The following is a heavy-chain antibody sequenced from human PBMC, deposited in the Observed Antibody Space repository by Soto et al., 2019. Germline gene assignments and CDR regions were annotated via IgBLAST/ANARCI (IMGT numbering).Heavy chain of an antibody. D-gene: IGHD6-13*01. CDR1: GFTFSNYA. Sequence: GGSLRLSCAASGFTFSNYAMTWVRQAPGKGLEWVSGISGSGVSTYYADSVKGRFTISRGNSKNTLYLQMNSLRAEDTAVYYCAKSAHSRSWSLSPNWFDPWGQGALVTVSS. V-gene: IGHV3-23*01. J-gene: IGHJ5*02. CDR3: AKSAHSRSWSLSPNWFDP. CDR2: ISGSGVST.